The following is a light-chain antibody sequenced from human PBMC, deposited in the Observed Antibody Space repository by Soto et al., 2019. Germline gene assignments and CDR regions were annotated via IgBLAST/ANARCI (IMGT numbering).Light chain of an antibody. Sequence: EIVLTQSPGTLSLSPGERATLSCRASQSVSSRYLGWYQQKPGHAPRLLVYAASSRATGIPDRFSGSGSGTDFTLTISRLEPEDFAVSYCQQYGSSPTTFGQGTKVEIK. CDR1: QSVSSRY. CDR3: QQYGSSPTT. J-gene: IGKJ1*01. CDR2: AAS. V-gene: IGKV3-20*01.